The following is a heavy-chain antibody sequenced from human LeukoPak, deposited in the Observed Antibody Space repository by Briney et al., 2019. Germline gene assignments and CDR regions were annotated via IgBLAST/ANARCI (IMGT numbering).Heavy chain of an antibody. D-gene: IGHD2-21*02. Sequence: GGSLRLSCAASGFTVSSNYMSWVRQAPGKGLEWVSVIYSGGSTYYADSVKGRFTISRDNSKNTLYLQMNSLRAEDTAVYYCASWGDCGGDCYSFDYWGQGTLVTVSS. CDR1: GFTVSSNY. J-gene: IGHJ4*02. CDR2: IYSGGST. V-gene: IGHV3-66*01. CDR3: ASWGDCGGDCYSFDY.